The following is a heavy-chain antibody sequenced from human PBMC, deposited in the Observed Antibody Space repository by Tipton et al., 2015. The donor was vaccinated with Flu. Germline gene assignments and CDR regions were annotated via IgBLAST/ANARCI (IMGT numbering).Heavy chain of an antibody. V-gene: IGHV1-2*02. J-gene: IGHJ4*02. D-gene: IGHD2-15*01. Sequence: QLVQSGAEVKKPGASVKVSCKASGYTFTGYYMHWVRQAPGQGLEWMGWINPNSGGTNYAQKFQGRVTMTRDTSISTAYMELSRLRSDDTAGYYCAVVVVVAATASYTFDYWGQGTLVTVSS. CDR2: INPNSGGT. CDR3: AVVVVVAATASYTFDY. CDR1: GYTFTGYY.